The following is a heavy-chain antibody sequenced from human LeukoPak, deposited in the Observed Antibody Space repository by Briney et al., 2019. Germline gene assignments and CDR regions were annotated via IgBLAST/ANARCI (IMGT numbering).Heavy chain of an antibody. CDR1: GFIFSHYG. J-gene: IGHJ4*02. Sequence: GGSLRLSCAACGFIFSHYGMNWVRQAPGKGLEWVSGITSRSTTYYADSVKGRFTISRDNSENMVWLQINSPTAEDTATYYCAKDGNWARFEDWGQGTLVTVSS. CDR2: ITSRSTT. D-gene: IGHD7-27*01. CDR3: AKDGNWARFED. V-gene: IGHV3-23*01.